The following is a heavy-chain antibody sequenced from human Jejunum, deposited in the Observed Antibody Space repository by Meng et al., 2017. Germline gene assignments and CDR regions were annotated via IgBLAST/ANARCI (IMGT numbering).Heavy chain of an antibody. D-gene: IGHD2-2*03. V-gene: IGHV3-7*01. J-gene: IGHJ4*02. CDR2: LNEDGSQT. CDR3: ARYGSLGY. CDR1: GFTVSSYY. Sequence: GESLKISCAASGFTVSSYYMSWVRQAPGKGLEWVAKLNEDGSQTYYVDSVRGRFTVSRDNAQNSLYLQMNRLRVEDTAVYYCARYGSLGYWGQGTLVTVSS.